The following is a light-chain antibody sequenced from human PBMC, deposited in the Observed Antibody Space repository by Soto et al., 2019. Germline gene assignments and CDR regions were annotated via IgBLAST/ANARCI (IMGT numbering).Light chain of an antibody. Sequence: EIVLTQSPGTLSLSPGERATLSCRASQSVSNNYLAWYQQKPGQAPRLLIYGASNRATGIPDRFSGSASGTDSTLTISRLEPEDFAVYYCQQYGSSGTFGQGTKVDIK. J-gene: IGKJ1*01. CDR3: QQYGSSGT. V-gene: IGKV3-20*01. CDR1: QSVSNNY. CDR2: GAS.